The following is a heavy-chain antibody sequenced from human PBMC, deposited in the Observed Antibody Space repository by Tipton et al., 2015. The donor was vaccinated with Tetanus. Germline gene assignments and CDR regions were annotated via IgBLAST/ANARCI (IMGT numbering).Heavy chain of an antibody. Sequence: QSGPEVKKPGASVKVSCKASGYTFTNYGINWVRQAPGQGLEWMGWNSGYNGNTNYAQKLQGRVTMTTDTSTNTAYMELSSLRSEDAAVYSCARAPNRISRAFDYWGQGTQITVSS. CDR2: NSGYNGNT. CDR1: GYTFTNYG. J-gene: IGHJ4*02. D-gene: IGHD1-14*01. V-gene: IGHV1-18*01. CDR3: ARAPNRISRAFDY.